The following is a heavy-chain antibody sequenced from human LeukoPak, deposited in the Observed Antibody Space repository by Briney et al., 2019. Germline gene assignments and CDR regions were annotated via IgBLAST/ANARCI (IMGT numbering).Heavy chain of an antibody. Sequence: GGSLRLSCAVSGITLSNYGMHWVRQAPGKGLEWVAVIWYDGSNKYYADSVNGRFTISRDNSKNTLYLQMNSLRAEDTAVYYCARGSKRDGYNGGLDYWGQGTLVTVSS. CDR2: IWYDGSNK. CDR3: ARGSKRDGYNGGLDY. J-gene: IGHJ4*02. CDR1: GITLSNYG. V-gene: IGHV3-33*08. D-gene: IGHD5-24*01.